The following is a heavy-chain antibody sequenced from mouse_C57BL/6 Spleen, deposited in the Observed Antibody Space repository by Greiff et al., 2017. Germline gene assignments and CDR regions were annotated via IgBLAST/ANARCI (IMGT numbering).Heavy chain of an antibody. J-gene: IGHJ3*01. V-gene: IGHV1-42*01. Sequence: EVQLQQSGPELVKPGASVKISCKASGYSFTGYYMNWVKQSPEKSLEWIGEINPSTGGTTYNQKFKAKATLTVDKSSSTAYMQHNSLTSEDSAVYYCGRRDGYDAFGCWGQGTLVTVSA. CDR2: INPSTGGT. CDR1: GYSFTGYY. CDR3: GRRDGYDAFGC. D-gene: IGHD2-2*01.